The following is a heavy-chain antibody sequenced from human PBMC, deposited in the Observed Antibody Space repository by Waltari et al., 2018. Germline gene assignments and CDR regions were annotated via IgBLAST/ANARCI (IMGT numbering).Heavy chain of an antibody. J-gene: IGHJ4*02. CDR2: ISSSSRYI. V-gene: IGHV3-21*01. Sequence: EVQLVESGGGLVKPGGSRRLSCAASCFPFSTYRLNWVRQAPGQRLGWVSSISSSSRYIYYAGSVKGRFTISRDNAKNSLYLQMNSLRAEDTAVYYCTREAIFGVVKFDYWGQGTLVTVSS. CDR3: TREAIFGVVKFDY. D-gene: IGHD3-3*01. CDR1: CFPFSTYR.